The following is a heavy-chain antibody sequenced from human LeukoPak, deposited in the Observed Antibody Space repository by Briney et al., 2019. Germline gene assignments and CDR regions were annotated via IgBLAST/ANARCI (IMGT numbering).Heavy chain of an antibody. CDR3: AKMGGGIQLWITLVEDAFDI. CDR1: GFTFSSYA. Sequence: GGSLRLSCAASGFTFSSYAMSWVRQAPGKGLEWVSAISGSGGSTYYADSVKGRFTISRDNSKNTLYLQMNSLRAEDTAVYYCAKMGGGIQLWITLVEDAFDIWGQGTMVTVSS. D-gene: IGHD5-18*01. V-gene: IGHV3-23*01. CDR2: ISGSGGST. J-gene: IGHJ3*02.